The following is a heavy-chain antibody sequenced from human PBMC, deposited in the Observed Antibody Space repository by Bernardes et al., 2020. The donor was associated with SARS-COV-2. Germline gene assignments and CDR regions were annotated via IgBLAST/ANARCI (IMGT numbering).Heavy chain of an antibody. D-gene: IGHD6-13*01. Sequence: SETLSLTCTVSGGSISSSSYYWGWIRQPPGKGLEWIGSIYYSGSTYYNPSLKSRVTISVDTSKNQFSLKLSSVTAADTAVYYCARITAADTFMDVWGQGTTVTVSS. J-gene: IGHJ6*02. CDR3: ARITAADTFMDV. V-gene: IGHV4-39*01. CDR1: GGSISSSSYY. CDR2: IYYSGST.